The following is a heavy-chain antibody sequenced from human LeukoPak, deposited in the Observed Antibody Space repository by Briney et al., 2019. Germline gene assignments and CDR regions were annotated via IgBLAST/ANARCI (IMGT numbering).Heavy chain of an antibody. Sequence: SQTLSLTCTVSGGSISSGGYYWSWIRQHPGKGLEWLGYIYYSGSTYYNPSLKSRVTISVDTSKNQFSLKLSSVTAADTAVYYCARDGTTYYDFWSGPQTVTRAYGMDVWGQGTTVTVSS. J-gene: IGHJ6*02. CDR1: GGSISSGGYY. D-gene: IGHD3-3*01. V-gene: IGHV4-31*03. CDR3: ARDGTTYYDFWSGPQTVTRAYGMDV. CDR2: IYYSGST.